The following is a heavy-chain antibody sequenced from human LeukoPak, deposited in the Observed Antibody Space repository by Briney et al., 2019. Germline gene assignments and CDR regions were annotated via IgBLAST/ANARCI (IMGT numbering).Heavy chain of an antibody. J-gene: IGHJ5*02. D-gene: IGHD4-17*01. CDR1: GGSFSGYY. Sequence: PSETLSLTCAVYGGSFSGYYWSWIRQPPGKGLERIGEINHSGSTNYNPSLKSRVTISVDTSKNQFSLKLSSVTAADTAVYYRARDYGDYAVNWFDPWGQGTLVTVSS. CDR3: ARDYGDYAVNWFDP. CDR2: INHSGST. V-gene: IGHV4-34*01.